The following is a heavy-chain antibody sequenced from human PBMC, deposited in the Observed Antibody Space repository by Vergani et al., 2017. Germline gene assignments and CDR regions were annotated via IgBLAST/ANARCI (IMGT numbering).Heavy chain of an antibody. Sequence: VQLVESGGGLVQPGGSLRLSCAASGFTFSSYWMSWVRQAPGKGLEWVANIKQDGSEKYYVDSVKCRFTISRDNAKNSLYLQMNSLRAEDTAVYYCARDLDDSSGYGGLFDYWGQGTLVTVSS. V-gene: IGHV3-7*03. D-gene: IGHD3-22*01. CDR1: GFTFSSYW. CDR2: IKQDGSEK. J-gene: IGHJ4*02. CDR3: ARDLDDSSGYGGLFDY.